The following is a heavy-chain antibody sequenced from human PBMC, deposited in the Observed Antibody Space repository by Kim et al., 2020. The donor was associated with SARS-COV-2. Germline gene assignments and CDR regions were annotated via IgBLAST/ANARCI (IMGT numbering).Heavy chain of an antibody. CDR1: GFTFGDYA. CDR2: ITSKAYGGTT. CDR3: TRISNRGYYYFDY. D-gene: IGHD3-22*01. J-gene: IGHJ4*02. V-gene: IGHV3-49*03. Sequence: GGSLRLSCTASGFTFGDYAMSFFRQAPGKGLEWVGFITSKAYGGTTEYAASVKGRFTISRDDSKSIAYLQMNSLKTEDTAVHYCTRISNRGYYYFDYWAREPWSPSPQ.